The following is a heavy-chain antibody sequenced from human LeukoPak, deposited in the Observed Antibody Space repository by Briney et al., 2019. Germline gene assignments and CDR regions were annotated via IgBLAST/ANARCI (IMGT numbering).Heavy chain of an antibody. CDR1: GFTFSSYA. Sequence: GGSLRLSCAASGFTFSSYAVSWVRQAPGKGLEWVSAISGSGGSTYYADSVKGRFTISRDNSKNTLYLQMNSLRAEDTAVYYCAKAYSSSWYVRLFDYWGQGTLVTVSS. J-gene: IGHJ4*02. D-gene: IGHD6-13*01. CDR3: AKAYSSSWYVRLFDY. V-gene: IGHV3-23*01. CDR2: ISGSGGST.